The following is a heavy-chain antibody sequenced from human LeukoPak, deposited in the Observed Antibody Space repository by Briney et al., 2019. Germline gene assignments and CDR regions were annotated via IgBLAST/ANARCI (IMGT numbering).Heavy chain of an antibody. V-gene: IGHV1-46*01. CDR2: INPSGGST. Sequence: ASLKVSCKASGYTFTSYYMHWVRQAPGQGLEWMGIINPSGGSTSYAQKFQGRVTMTRDTSTSTDYMELSSLRSGATAVYYCARDLEMATIGEGYWGQGTLVTVSS. CDR1: GYTFTSYY. J-gene: IGHJ4*02. D-gene: IGHD5-24*01. CDR3: ARDLEMATIGEGY.